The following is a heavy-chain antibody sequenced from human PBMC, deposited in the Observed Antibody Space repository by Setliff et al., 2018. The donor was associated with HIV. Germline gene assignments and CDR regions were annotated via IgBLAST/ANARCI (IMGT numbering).Heavy chain of an antibody. V-gene: IGHV3-74*01. J-gene: IGHJ4*02. Sequence: GESLRLSCAASGFTFTSYWMHWVRQAPGKGLVWVSRINSDGNSTTYADSVKGRFTISRDNAKNTLYLQMNRLRAEDTALYYCVRGPQFRPHWGQGTLVTSPQ. CDR1: GFTFTSYW. CDR3: VRGPQFRPH. CDR2: INSDGNST.